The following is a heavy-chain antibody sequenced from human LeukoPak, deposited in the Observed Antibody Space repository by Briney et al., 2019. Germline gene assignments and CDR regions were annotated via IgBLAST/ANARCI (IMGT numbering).Heavy chain of an antibody. J-gene: IGHJ4*02. D-gene: IGHD3-10*01. CDR2: INEDGSTT. CDR3: ARGARGSYYTLIDY. V-gene: IGHV3-74*01. CDR1: GFTFSSNW. Sequence: GGSLRLSCAASGFTFSSNWMHWVRQAPGKGLVWVSRINEDGSTTNYADSVKGRSTIFRDNAKNTLYLQMNSLRAEDTAVYYCARGARGSYYTLIDYWGQGTLVTVSS.